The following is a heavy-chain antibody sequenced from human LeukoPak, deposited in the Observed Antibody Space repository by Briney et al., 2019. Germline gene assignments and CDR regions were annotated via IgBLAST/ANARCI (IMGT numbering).Heavy chain of an antibody. D-gene: IGHD6-13*01. CDR1: GFTFSSYA. V-gene: IGHV3-23*01. J-gene: IGHJ4*02. CDR3: AKQGSRLLPYFDY. CDR2: ISGSGGST. Sequence: GGSLRLSCAASGFTFSSYAMSWVRQAPGKGLEWVSAISGSGGSTYYADSVKGRFTISRNNCKNTLYLQMNSLRAEDTAVYYCAKQGSRLLPYFDYWGQGTLVTVSS.